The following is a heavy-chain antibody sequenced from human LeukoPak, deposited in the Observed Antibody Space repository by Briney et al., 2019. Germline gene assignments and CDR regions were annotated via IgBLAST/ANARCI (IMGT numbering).Heavy chain of an antibody. CDR2: MNPNSGKT. Sequence: ASVKVSCKASGYTFTTYDINWVRQATGQGLEWTGWMNPNSGKTGYAQTFQGRVTMTRNTSIGTAYMELSGLKSDDTAVYYCARGSQGYDSAAYYWGQGTLVTVSS. CDR3: ARGSQGYDSAAYY. D-gene: IGHD3-22*01. V-gene: IGHV1-8*01. CDR1: GYTFTTYD. J-gene: IGHJ4*02.